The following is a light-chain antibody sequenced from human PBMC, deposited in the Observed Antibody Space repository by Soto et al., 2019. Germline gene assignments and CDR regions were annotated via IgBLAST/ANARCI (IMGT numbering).Light chain of an antibody. Sequence: QSALTQPASVSGSPGQSITISCTGTSSDVGGYNYVSWYQQHPGKAPKLMIYEVSNRPSGVSNRFSGSKSGNTPSLTISGLQAEDEADYYCSSYTSSSTVFGGGTKLTVL. CDR1: SSDVGGYNY. CDR3: SSYTSSSTV. V-gene: IGLV2-14*01. J-gene: IGLJ3*02. CDR2: EVS.